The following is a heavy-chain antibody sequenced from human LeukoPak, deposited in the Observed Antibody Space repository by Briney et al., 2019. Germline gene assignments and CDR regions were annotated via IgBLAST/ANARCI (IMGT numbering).Heavy chain of an antibody. J-gene: IGHJ4*02. CDR3: VREGYYDSSGYLGVFDY. V-gene: IGHV3-48*03. D-gene: IGHD3-22*01. CDR2: ISSSGSTI. Sequence: GGSLRLSCAASGFTFSSYEMNWVRQAPGKGLEWVSYISSSGSTIYYADSVKGRFTISRDNAKNSVYLQMKSLRAEDTAVYYCVREGYYDSSGYLGVFDYWGQGTLVTVSS. CDR1: GFTFSSYE.